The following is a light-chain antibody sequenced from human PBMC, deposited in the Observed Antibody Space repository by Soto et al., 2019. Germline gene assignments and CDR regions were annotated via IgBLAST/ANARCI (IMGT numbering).Light chain of an antibody. V-gene: IGKV2-24*01. CDR1: QSLVHSDGNTY. CDR3: LQATHFPRT. Sequence: DVVLTQTPLSSPVTLGQPASISCRSSQSLVHSDGNTYLSWLQQRPGQPPRLLIYKISNRFSGDADRVSGSGAVTDFTMKISTVEAEDVEVYYYLQATHFPRTFGHGNKVEIK. CDR2: KIS. J-gene: IGKJ1*01.